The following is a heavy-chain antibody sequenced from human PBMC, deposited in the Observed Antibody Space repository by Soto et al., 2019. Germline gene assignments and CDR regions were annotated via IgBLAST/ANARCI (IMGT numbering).Heavy chain of an antibody. CDR2: ISYDGSNK. Sequence: QVQLVESGGGVVQPGRSLRLSCAASGFTFSSYGMHWVRQAPGKGLEWVAVISYDGSNKYYADSVKGRFTISRDNSKNTLYLQMNSLSAEDTAVYYCAKGGCNLPHDYWGQGTLVTVSS. J-gene: IGHJ4*02. V-gene: IGHV3-30*18. CDR3: AKGGCNLPHDY. D-gene: IGHD5-12*01. CDR1: GFTFSSYG.